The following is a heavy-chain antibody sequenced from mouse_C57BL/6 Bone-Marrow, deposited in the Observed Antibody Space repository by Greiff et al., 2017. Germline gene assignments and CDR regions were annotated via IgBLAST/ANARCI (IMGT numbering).Heavy chain of an antibody. CDR2: INYDGSST. CDR3: ARGYGSSLYFDY. V-gene: IGHV5-16*01. D-gene: IGHD1-1*01. Sequence: DVKLVESEGGLVQPGSSMKLSCTASGFTFSDYYMAWVRQVPEKGLEWVANINYDGSSTYYLDSLKSRFIISGDNAKNILYLQMSSLKSENTATYYCARGYGSSLYFDYWGQGTTLTVSS. CDR1: GFTFSDYY. J-gene: IGHJ2*01.